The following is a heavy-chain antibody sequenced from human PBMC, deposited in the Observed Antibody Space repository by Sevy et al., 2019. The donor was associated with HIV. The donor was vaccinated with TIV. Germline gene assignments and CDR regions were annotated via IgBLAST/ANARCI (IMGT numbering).Heavy chain of an antibody. CDR3: AKDLAGPGRRYFDY. D-gene: IGHD6-13*01. Sequence: GGSLRLSCAASGFTFSNYGMHWVXXVPGKGLEWVTFIRYDGSDKYYAASVKGRFTISRDDSKNTLYLQMDSLTPEDTAIYYCAKDLAGPGRRYFDYWGQGTLVTVSS. J-gene: IGHJ4*02. CDR2: IRYDGSDK. CDR1: GFTFSNYG. V-gene: IGHV3-30*02.